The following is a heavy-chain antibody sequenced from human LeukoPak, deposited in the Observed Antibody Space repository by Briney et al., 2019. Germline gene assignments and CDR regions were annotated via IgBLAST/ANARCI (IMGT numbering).Heavy chain of an antibody. CDR2: ISSGGSTI. Sequence: GGSLRLSCAASGFTFSSYEMNWVRQAPGKGLEWVSYISSGGSTIYYADSVKGRFTISRDNSKNTVYLQMNSLRAEDTAVYYCANDLGWIQLNLGRGQGTLVTVSS. D-gene: IGHD5-18*01. V-gene: IGHV3-48*03. J-gene: IGHJ4*02. CDR1: GFTFSSYE. CDR3: ANDLGWIQLNLG.